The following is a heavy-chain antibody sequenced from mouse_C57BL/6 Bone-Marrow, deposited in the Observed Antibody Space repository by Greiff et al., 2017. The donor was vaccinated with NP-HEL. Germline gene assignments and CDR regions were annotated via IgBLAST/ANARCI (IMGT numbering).Heavy chain of an antibody. D-gene: IGHD1-1*01. Sequence: VKLMESGGGLVKPGGSLKLSCAASGFTFSSYTMSWVRQTPEKRLEWVATISGGGGNTYYPDSVKGRFTISRDNAKNTLYLQMSSLRSEDTALYYCARLLGITTVVATDYAMDYWGQGTSVTVSS. CDR2: ISGGGGNT. CDR1: GFTFSSYT. CDR3: ARLLGITTVVATDYAMDY. J-gene: IGHJ4*01. V-gene: IGHV5-9*01.